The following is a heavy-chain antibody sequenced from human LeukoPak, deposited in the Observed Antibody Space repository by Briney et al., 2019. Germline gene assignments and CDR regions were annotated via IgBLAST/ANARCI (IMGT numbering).Heavy chain of an antibody. D-gene: IGHD4-11*01. CDR2: INSDGSST. Sequence: PGGSLRLSCAASGFTFSSYWMHWVRQAPGKGLVWVSRINSDGSSTSYADSVKGRFTISRDNAKNTLYLQMNSLRAEDTAVYYCAKDGIYSNYALIYYYYMDVWGKGTTVTVSS. CDR3: AKDGIYSNYALIYYYYMDV. V-gene: IGHV3-74*01. CDR1: GFTFSSYW. J-gene: IGHJ6*03.